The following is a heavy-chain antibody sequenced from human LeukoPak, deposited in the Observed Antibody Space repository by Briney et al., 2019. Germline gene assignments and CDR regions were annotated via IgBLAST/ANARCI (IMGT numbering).Heavy chain of an antibody. CDR2: ISGSGGST. J-gene: IGHJ4*02. Sequence: GGSLRLSCAASGFTFSSYAMSWVRQAPGKGLEWVSAISGSGGSTYYADSVKGRFTISRDNSKNTLYLQMDSLRAEDTAVYYCAKDTMVRGVIIPFDCWGQGTLVTVSS. V-gene: IGHV3-23*01. CDR3: AKDTMVRGVIIPFDC. CDR1: GFTFSSYA. D-gene: IGHD3-10*01.